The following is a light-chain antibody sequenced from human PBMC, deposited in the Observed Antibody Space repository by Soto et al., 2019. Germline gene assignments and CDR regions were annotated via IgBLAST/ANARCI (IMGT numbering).Light chain of an antibody. J-gene: IGKJ5*01. V-gene: IGKV1-39*01. CDR1: QTFSNY. CDR3: QQTYTTPEIN. CDR2: AAS. Sequence: DIHMTPSPSSLSASVVDIFPITFLASQTFSNYLNWYQPTPGKAPKLLIYAASSLQSGVPSRFSGSGFGTDFTLTIRSLQPEDFATYYCQQTYTTPEINCGQGTRREIK.